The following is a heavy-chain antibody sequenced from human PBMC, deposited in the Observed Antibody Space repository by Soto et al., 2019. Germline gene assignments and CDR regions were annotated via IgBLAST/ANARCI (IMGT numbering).Heavy chain of an antibody. J-gene: IGHJ4*02. V-gene: IGHV3-7*03. CDR2: TNQDETEK. D-gene: IGHD2-15*01. Sequence: EVQLVESGGGSATPGGSLRLSCAASGFIFRNDWMNWVRQAPGKGLEWVANTNQDETEKNYVDSVKGRFTVSRDNAKNSLSLQMNSLRAEDTAVYYCARDQGYSTFDSWGQGTLVTVSS. CDR1: GFIFRNDW. CDR3: ARDQGYSTFDS.